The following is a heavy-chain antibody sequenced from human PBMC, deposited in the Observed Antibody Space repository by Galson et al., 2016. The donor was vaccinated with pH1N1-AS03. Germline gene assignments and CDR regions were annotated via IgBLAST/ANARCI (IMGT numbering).Heavy chain of an antibody. CDR1: GFTFSKYA. J-gene: IGHJ4*02. CDR2: ISGSGGST. V-gene: IGHV3-23*01. CDR3: AKCPHSDDY. D-gene: IGHD2-15*01. Sequence: SLRLSCAASGFTFSKYAVSWVRQAPGKGLEWVSSISGSGGSTFYADSVKGRFTISRDNSKNTLYLQLNSLRVEDTAIYYCAKCPHSDDYWGQGTLVTVSS.